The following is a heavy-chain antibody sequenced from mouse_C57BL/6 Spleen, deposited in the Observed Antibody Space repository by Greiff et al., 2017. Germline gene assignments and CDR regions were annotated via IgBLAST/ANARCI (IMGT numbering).Heavy chain of an antibody. Sequence: EVKLMESGGGLVKPGGSLKLSCAASGFTFSDYGMHWVRQAPEKGLEWVAYISSGSSTIYYADTVKGRFTIARDNAKNTLFLQMTSLRSEDTAMYYCARLGNTKAMDYWGQGTSVTVSS. CDR2: ISSGSSTI. J-gene: IGHJ4*01. D-gene: IGHD5-2*01. CDR1: GFTFSDYG. V-gene: IGHV5-17*01. CDR3: ARLGNTKAMDY.